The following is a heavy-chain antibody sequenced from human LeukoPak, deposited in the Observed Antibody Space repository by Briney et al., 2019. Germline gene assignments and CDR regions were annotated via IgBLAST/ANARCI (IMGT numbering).Heavy chain of an antibody. V-gene: IGHV3-23*01. CDR3: AKIYGLGSFYYFDY. D-gene: IGHD3-10*01. J-gene: IGHJ4*02. CDR1: GFTFSSYA. CDR2: ISGSGGNT. Sequence: PGGSLRLSCVASGFTFSSYAMNWVRQAPGKGLEWVSTISGSGGNTYYADSVKGRFTISRDNSKNTVYMQVNSLRAEDTAAYYCAKIYGLGSFYYFDYWGQGTLVTVSS.